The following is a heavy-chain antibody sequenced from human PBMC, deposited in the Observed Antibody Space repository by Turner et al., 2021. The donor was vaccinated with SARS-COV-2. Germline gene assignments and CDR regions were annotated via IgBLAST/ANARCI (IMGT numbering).Heavy chain of an antibody. CDR3: ARWAYYDSSGYYPSHFDY. D-gene: IGHD3-22*01. CDR1: GFTFSSYS. V-gene: IGHV3-21*01. CDR2: ISSSNNYI. J-gene: IGHJ4*02. Sequence: EVQLVESGGGLVKPGGSLRLSCAASGFTFSSYSMNWVRQAPGKGLEWVSFISSSNNYIYYADSVKGRFTISRDNAKNSLYLQMNGLRAEDTAVYYCARWAYYDSSGYYPSHFDYWGQGTLVTVSS.